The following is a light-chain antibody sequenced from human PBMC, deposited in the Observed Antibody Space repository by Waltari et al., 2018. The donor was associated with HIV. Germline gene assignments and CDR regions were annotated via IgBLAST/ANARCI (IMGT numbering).Light chain of an antibody. CDR3: SSYSSSLTLYVV. J-gene: IGLJ2*01. Sequence: QSALTQPASVSGSPGQSITISCTGTSSDVGGYNYVSWYQHHPGKAPKLMISEVSNRPAGFSNRLSGSKSGNTASGTMSGLQAEDEADYYGSSYSSSLTLYVVFGGGTKLTVL. CDR2: EVS. CDR1: SSDVGGYNY. V-gene: IGLV2-14*01.